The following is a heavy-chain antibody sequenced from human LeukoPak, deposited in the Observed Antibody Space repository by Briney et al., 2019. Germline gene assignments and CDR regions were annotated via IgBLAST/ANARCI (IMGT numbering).Heavy chain of an antibody. D-gene: IGHD2-15*01. J-gene: IGHJ3*02. V-gene: IGHV4-39*07. CDR3: ASDRIEVDAFDI. Sequence: PSETLSLTCTVSGGSITSSSYYWDWIRQPPGKGLEWIGSFYYSGSSYYNPSLKSRVTISVDTSKNQFSLKLRSVTAADTAVYYCASDRIEVDAFDIWGQGAMVTVSS. CDR2: FYYSGSS. CDR1: GGSITSSSYY.